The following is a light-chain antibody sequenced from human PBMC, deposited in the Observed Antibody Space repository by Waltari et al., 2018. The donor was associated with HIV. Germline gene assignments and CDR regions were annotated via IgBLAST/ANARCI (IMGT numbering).Light chain of an antibody. V-gene: IGKV1-9*01. Sequence: DIQLTQSPSFLSASVGDRVTIPCRATQGIRSYLAWYQQKPGKAPKLLIYAASTLQSGVPSRFSGSGSGTEFTLTISSLQPEDLATYYCQQLNSYPRYTFGQGTKLEIK. J-gene: IGKJ2*01. CDR2: AAS. CDR3: QQLNSYPRYT. CDR1: QGIRSY.